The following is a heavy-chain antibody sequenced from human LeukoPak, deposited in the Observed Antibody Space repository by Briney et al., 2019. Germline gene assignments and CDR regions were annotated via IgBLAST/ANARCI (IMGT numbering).Heavy chain of an antibody. V-gene: IGHV4-59*01. CDR2: IYYSGGT. CDR3: ARGKSYSRHFDY. Sequence: SETLSLTCTVSGGSINNYYWAWIRQPPGKGLEWIGYIYYSGGTHYNSSLQSRVIISVDTSRKQFSLKLTSVTAADTAVYYCARGKSYSRHFDYWGQGTLVTVSS. J-gene: IGHJ4*02. D-gene: IGHD4-11*01. CDR1: GGSINNYY.